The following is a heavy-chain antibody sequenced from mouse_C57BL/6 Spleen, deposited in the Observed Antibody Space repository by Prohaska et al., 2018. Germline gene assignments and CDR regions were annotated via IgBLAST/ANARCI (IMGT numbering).Heavy chain of an antibody. J-gene: IGHJ1*03. CDR3: MRYGNYWYFDV. D-gene: IGHD2-1*01. CDR1: GFTLSGFW. Sequence: EVQLLETGGGLVQPGGSRGLSSEGSGFTLSGFWMSWVRQTPGKTLEWIGDLNSDGSAINYAPSIKDRFTIFRDNDKSTLYLQMSNVRSEDTATYFCMRYGNYWYFDVWGTGTTVTVSS. CDR2: LNSDGSAI. V-gene: IGHV11-2*01.